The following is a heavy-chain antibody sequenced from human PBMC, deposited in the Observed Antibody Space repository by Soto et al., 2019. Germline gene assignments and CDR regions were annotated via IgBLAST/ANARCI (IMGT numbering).Heavy chain of an antibody. CDR3: ARASSSWYYYDY. Sequence: GGSLRLSCAASGFTFSSYAMHWVRQAPGKGLEYVSAISSNGGSTYYADSVKGRFTLSRDNSKNTLYLQMGSLRAEDMAVYYCARASSSWYYYDYWGQGTLVTVSS. CDR2: ISSNGGST. J-gene: IGHJ4*02. V-gene: IGHV3-64*02. D-gene: IGHD6-13*01. CDR1: GFTFSSYA.